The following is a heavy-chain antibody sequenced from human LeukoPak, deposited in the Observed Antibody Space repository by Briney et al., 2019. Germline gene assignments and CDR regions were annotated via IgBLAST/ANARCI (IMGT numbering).Heavy chain of an antibody. CDR1: GFTFSRHW. V-gene: IGHV3-7*01. D-gene: IGHD6-19*01. J-gene: IGHJ4*02. CDR3: ARTVPGYPDDYFDY. CDR2: MNQDGSAI. Sequence: GGSLRLSCAASGFTFSRHWMSWVRQPPGKGLERVAHMNQDGSAIYSVDSVKGRFTISRDNDKNSLYLQMNGLTVADTAVYYCARTVPGYPDDYFDYWGQGTLVTVSS.